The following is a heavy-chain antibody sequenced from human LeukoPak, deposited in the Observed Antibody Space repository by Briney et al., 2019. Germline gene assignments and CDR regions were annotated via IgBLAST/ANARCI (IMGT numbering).Heavy chain of an antibody. CDR2: IKQDGSEK. CDR3: AELGITMIGGV. D-gene: IGHD3-10*02. CDR1: GFTFSSYY. V-gene: IGHV3-7*01. Sequence: GGSLRLSCAASGFTFSSYYMTWVRQAPGKGLEWVANIKQDGSEKYYVDSVKGRFTISRDSAKNSLYLQMNSLRAEDTAVYYCAELGITMIGGVWGKGTTVTISS. J-gene: IGHJ6*04.